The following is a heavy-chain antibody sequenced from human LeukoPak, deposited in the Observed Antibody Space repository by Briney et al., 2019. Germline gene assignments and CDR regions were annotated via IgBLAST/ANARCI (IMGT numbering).Heavy chain of an antibody. Sequence: ASVKVSCKASGYTFTSYYMHWVRQAPGQGLEWMGIINPSGGSTSYAQKFQGRVTMTRDMSTSTVYMELSSLRAEDTAVYYCAKDGVPYSSGLNWFDPWGQGTLVTVSS. V-gene: IGHV1-46*01. D-gene: IGHD6-19*01. CDR3: AKDGVPYSSGLNWFDP. CDR1: GYTFTSYY. J-gene: IGHJ5*02. CDR2: INPSGGST.